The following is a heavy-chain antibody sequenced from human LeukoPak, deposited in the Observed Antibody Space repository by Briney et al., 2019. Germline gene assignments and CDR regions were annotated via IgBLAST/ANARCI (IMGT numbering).Heavy chain of an antibody. CDR2: INWNGGST. CDR3: ARGDCSSTSCSFDY. V-gene: IGHV3-20*04. CDR1: GFTFDDYG. J-gene: IGHJ4*02. D-gene: IGHD2-2*01. Sequence: GGSLRLSCAASGFTFDDYGMSWVRQAPGKGLEWVSGINWNGGSTGYADSVKGRFTIPRDNAKNSLYLQMNSLRAEDTALYYCARGDCSSTSCSFDYWGQGTLVTVSS.